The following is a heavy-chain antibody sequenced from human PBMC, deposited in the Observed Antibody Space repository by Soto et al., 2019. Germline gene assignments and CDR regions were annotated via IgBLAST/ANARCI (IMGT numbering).Heavy chain of an antibody. V-gene: IGHV5-51*01. D-gene: IGHD4-17*01. CDR2: IYPGDSDT. CDR1: GYSFTSYW. J-gene: IGHJ6*03. Sequence: PGESLKISCKGSGYSFTSYWIGWVRQMPWKGLEWMGIIYPGDSDTRYSPSFQGQVTISADKSISTAYLQWSSLKASDTAMYYCARLKGSGQKDYGDDGLVSDYYYYMDVWGKGTTVSVSS. CDR3: ARLKGSGQKDYGDDGLVSDYYYYMDV.